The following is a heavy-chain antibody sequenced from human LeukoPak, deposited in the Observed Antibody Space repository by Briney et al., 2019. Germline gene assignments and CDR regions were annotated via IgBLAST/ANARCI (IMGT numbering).Heavy chain of an antibody. Sequence: ASVKVSCKTSGYSFTDYYMHWVRQAPGQGLEWMGWINPNSGGTNYAQKFQGRVAMTRDTSISTAYMELSRLRSDDTAVYYCARWAYSYAPYYYYYYYMDVWGKGTTVTVSS. CDR2: INPNSGGT. CDR3: ARWAYSYAPYYYYYYYMDV. CDR1: GYSFTDYY. D-gene: IGHD5-18*01. V-gene: IGHV1-2*02. J-gene: IGHJ6*03.